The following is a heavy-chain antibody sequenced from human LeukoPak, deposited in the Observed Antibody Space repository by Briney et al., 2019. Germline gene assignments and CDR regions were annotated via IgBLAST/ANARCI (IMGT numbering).Heavy chain of an antibody. CDR1: GFTFSNYW. Sequence: GGSLRLSCAASGFTFSNYWVHWVRQAPGKGLVWVSRINSDGGSTSYADSVKGRFTISRDNAKNTLYLQMNSLRAEDTAVYYCARESVGGYSYGSWFDPWGQGTLVTASS. V-gene: IGHV3-74*01. CDR2: INSDGGST. CDR3: ARESVGGYSYGSWFDP. J-gene: IGHJ5*02. D-gene: IGHD5-18*01.